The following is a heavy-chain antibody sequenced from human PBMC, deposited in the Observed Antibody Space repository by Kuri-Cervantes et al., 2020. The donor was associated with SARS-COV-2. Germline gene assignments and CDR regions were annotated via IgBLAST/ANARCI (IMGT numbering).Heavy chain of an antibody. CDR2: IRNGGNT. V-gene: IGHV4-39*01. Sequence: SEILSLTCTVSGGSIGSSHYWGWTRQPPGKGLERIGSIRNGGNTYFNPSLKSRVSISVDTSKNHVSLRLTSVTAADTAVYFCARLEWRYDYWGQGTLVTVSS. D-gene: IGHD5-12*01. CDR3: ARLEWRYDY. CDR1: GGSIGSSHY. J-gene: IGHJ4*02.